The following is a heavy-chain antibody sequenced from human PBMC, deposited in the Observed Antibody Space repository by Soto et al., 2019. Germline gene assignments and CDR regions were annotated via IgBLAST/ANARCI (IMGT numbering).Heavy chain of an antibody. J-gene: IGHJ5*02. Sequence: QVQLQESGPGLVKPSQTLSLTCTVSGGSISSGGYYWSWIRQHPGKGLEWIGYIYYSGSTYYNPFIKNRVTISLHTSKNQFSLKLSSVTAADTAVYYCARVRYCSGGSCYPRFDPWGQGTLVTVSS. CDR1: GGSISSGGYY. CDR2: IYYSGST. D-gene: IGHD2-15*01. CDR3: ARVRYCSGGSCYPRFDP. V-gene: IGHV4-31*03.